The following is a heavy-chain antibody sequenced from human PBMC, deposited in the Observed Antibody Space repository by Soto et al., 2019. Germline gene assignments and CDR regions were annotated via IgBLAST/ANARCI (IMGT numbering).Heavy chain of an antibody. V-gene: IGHV3-23*01. CDR3: AKKDAYYTGYFDY. D-gene: IGHD1-26*01. J-gene: IGHJ4*02. CDR1: GFNFSRYA. CDR2: ISGSGGST. Sequence: PGGSLRLSCAASGFNFSRYAMSWVRQAPGKGLEWVSSISGSGGSTYYADSVKGRFTISRDNSKNTLFLQMNSLRAEDTAVFYCAKKDAYYTGYFDYWGQGTLVTVSS.